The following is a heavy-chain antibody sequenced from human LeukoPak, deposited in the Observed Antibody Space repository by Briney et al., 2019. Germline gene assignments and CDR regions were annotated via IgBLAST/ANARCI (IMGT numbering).Heavy chain of an antibody. CDR2: INHSGST. CDR3: ARSDSSGHYSDY. J-gene: IGHJ4*02. V-gene: IGHV4-34*01. CDR1: GGSFSGYY. Sequence: SETLSLTCAVYGGSFSGYYWSWIRQPPGKGLEWIGEINHSGSTNYNPSLKSRVTISVDTSKNQFSLKLSSVTAADTAVYCCARSDSSGHYSDYWGQGTLVTVSS. D-gene: IGHD3-22*01.